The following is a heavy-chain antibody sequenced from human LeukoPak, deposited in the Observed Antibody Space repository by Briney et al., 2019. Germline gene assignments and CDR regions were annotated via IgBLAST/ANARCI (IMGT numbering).Heavy chain of an antibody. CDR1: GYNFPIYW. CDR2: IYLDDSNT. CDR3: ARPLGSWDRYGIGWFDP. V-gene: IGHV5-51*01. D-gene: IGHD3-10*01. Sequence: GESLKISCQGSGYNFPIYWIGWVRQMPGQGLEWMGIIYLDDSNTIYGPSFQGQVTISADKSINTAYLEWSSLKASDTAMYYCARPLGSWDRYGIGWFDPWGQGTLVTVSS. J-gene: IGHJ5*02.